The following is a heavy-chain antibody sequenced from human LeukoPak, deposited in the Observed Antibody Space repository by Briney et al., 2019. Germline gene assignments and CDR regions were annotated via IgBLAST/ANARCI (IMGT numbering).Heavy chain of an antibody. Sequence: SVKVSCKASGGTFSSYAISWVRQAPGQGLEWMGGIIPIFGTANYAQKFQGRVTITTDESTSTAYMELSSLRSEDTAVYYCARGGVVVPAAMLGNWFDPWGQGTLVTVSS. CDR2: IIPIFGTA. J-gene: IGHJ5*02. CDR3: ARGGVVVPAAMLGNWFDP. CDR1: GGTFSSYA. D-gene: IGHD2-2*01. V-gene: IGHV1-69*05.